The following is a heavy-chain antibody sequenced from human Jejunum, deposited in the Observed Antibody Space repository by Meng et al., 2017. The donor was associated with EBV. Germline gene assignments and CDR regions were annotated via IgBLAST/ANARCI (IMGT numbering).Heavy chain of an antibody. CDR3: ARGSGTTRHY. V-gene: IGHV3-13*01. CDR1: GFTFSSYD. Sequence: EVQLGESGGGLVQPGGSLGLSCAASGFTFSSYDMHWVRQATGKGLEWVSGIGTAGDTYYLGSVKGRFTISRENAKNSLYLQMNSLGVGDTAGYYCARGSGTTRHYWGQGTLVTVSS. J-gene: IGHJ4*02. CDR2: IGTAGDT. D-gene: IGHD1-1*01.